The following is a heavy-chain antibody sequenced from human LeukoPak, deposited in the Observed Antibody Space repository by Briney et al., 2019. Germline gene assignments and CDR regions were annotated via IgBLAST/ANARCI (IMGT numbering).Heavy chain of an antibody. CDR3: ASTVT. CDR1: GGSTGSDY. J-gene: IGHJ4*02. CDR2: IYYSGST. V-gene: IGHV4-59*08. Sequence: PSETLSLTCTVSGGSTGSDYWSWIRQPPGKGLEWIGYIYYSGSTNYNPSLKSRVTISVDTSKNQFSLKLSSVTAADTAVYYCASTVTWGQGTLVTVSS. D-gene: IGHD4-17*01.